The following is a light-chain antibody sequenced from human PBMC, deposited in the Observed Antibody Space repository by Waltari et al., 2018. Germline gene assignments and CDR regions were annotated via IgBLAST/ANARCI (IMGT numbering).Light chain of an antibody. CDR1: ESVSSN. CDR2: GAS. V-gene: IGKV3-15*01. CDR3: HQHNSWPPLS. Sequence: EIVMTQSPATLSVSPGERATLPCRASESVSSNVAWYQQKPGQAPRLLIYGASTRATGVPAKFRGSGSGTDFTLTISSLQSEDYAVYFCHQHNSWPPLSFGGGTKVEIK. J-gene: IGKJ4*01.